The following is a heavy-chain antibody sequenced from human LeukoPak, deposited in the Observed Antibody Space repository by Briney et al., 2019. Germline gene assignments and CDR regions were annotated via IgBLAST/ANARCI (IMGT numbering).Heavy chain of an antibody. CDR2: ISYDGSNE. CDR3: AKDLSNWNYYYGMDV. D-gene: IGHD1-20*01. CDR1: GFTFRSYA. J-gene: IGHJ6*02. V-gene: IGHV3-30-3*01. Sequence: GGSLRLSCAASGFTFRSYAIHWVRQAPGKGLEWVSVISYDGSNEYYADSVKGRFTISRDNSKSTLYLQMNSLRAEDTAVYYCAKDLSNWNYYYGMDVWGQGTTVTVSS.